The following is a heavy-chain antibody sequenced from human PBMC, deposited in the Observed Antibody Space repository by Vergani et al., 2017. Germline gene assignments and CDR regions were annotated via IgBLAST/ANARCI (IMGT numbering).Heavy chain of an antibody. J-gene: IGHJ4*02. CDR3: ASTGAAGGRGGDY. CDR1: GGSISSYY. Sequence: QVQLQESGPGLVKPSETLSLTCTVSGGSISSYYWSWIRQPPGKGLEWIGEINHSGSTNYNPSLKSRVTISVDTSKNQFSLKLSSVTAADTAVYYCASTGAAGGRGGDYWGQGTLVTVSS. D-gene: IGHD6-13*01. V-gene: IGHV4-34*01. CDR2: INHSGST.